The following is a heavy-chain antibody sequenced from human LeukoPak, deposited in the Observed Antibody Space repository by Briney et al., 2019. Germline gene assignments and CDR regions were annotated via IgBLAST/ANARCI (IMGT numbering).Heavy chain of an antibody. CDR2: ISAYNGNT. V-gene: IGHV1-18*01. Sequence: GASVKVSCKASGYTFTSYGISWVRQAPGQGLEWMGWISAYNGNTNYAQKLQGRVTMTTDTPTSTACMELRSLRSDDTAVYYCARGGTQYYYDSSGYFDYWGQGTLVTVSS. J-gene: IGHJ4*02. CDR3: ARGGTQYYYDSSGYFDY. CDR1: GYTFTSYG. D-gene: IGHD3-22*01.